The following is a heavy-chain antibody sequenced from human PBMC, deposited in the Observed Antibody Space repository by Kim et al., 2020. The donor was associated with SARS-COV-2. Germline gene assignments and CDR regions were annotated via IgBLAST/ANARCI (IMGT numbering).Heavy chain of an antibody. V-gene: IGHV3-21*01. D-gene: IGHD6-13*01. CDR3: ARDMYSSSWYYYYGMDV. CDR2: ISSSSSYI. CDR1: GFTFSSYS. J-gene: IGHJ6*02. Sequence: GGSLRLSCAASGFTFSSYSMNWVRQAPGKGLEWVSSISSSSSYIYYADSVKGRFTISRDNAKNSLYLQMNSLRAEDTAVYYCARDMYSSSWYYYYGMDVWGQGTTVTVSS.